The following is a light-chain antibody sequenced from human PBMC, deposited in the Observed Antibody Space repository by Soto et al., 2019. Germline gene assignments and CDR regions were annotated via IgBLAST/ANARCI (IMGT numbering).Light chain of an antibody. CDR1: SSDVGGYNY. CDR3: CSYAGNQILV. J-gene: IGLJ2*01. CDR2: DVT. V-gene: IGLV2-11*01. Sequence: QSALTQPRSVSGSPGQSLTISCTGTSSDVGGYNYVSWYQLYPGKAPKLMIYDVTKRPSGVPDRFSGSKSGNTASLTISGLQAADEAEYYCCSYAGNQILVFGGGTKLTVL.